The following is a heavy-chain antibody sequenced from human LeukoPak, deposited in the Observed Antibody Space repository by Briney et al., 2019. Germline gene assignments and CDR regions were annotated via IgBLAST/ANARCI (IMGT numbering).Heavy chain of an antibody. CDR2: IDNSGST. V-gene: IGHV4-61*09. CDR3: ARDCEFCDLLFYMNV. D-gene: IGHD3-16*01. Sequence: SQTLSLTCTVSGGSISSTGYYWTWIRQPAGKGLEWIGHIDNSGSTNCNPSLKSRVTISVDTSKNQFSLNLTSVTAADTAVYYCARDCEFCDLLFYMNVWGKGTTVTISS. CDR1: GGSISSTGYY. J-gene: IGHJ6*03.